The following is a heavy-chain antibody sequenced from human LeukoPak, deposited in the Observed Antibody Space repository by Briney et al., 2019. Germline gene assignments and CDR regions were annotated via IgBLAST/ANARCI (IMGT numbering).Heavy chain of an antibody. CDR3: ATDSYDYT. Sequence: GGSLRLSCTASGFTFGDYAMSWFRQAPGKGLEWVGFIRSNTYGGTAEYAASVKGRFTISRDDSKSIAYLQLNSLQTADTAVYYCATDSYDYTWGQGTLVTVSS. D-gene: IGHD4-11*01. CDR2: IRSNTYGGTA. V-gene: IGHV3-49*03. J-gene: IGHJ5*02. CDR1: GFTFGDYA.